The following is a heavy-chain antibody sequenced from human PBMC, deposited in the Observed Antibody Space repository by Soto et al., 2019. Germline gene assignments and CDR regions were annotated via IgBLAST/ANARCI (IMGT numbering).Heavy chain of an antibody. Sequence: EVQLVESGGGLVQPGGSLRLSCEVSGFNFSDYWMSWVRQAPGKGLEWVANIKEDGNEKDYVDSVKGRFTIFRDNAKNSVYLQMNSLRAEDTTVYYCFQVWFDYWGQGNLVTVSS. CDR3: FQVWFDY. V-gene: IGHV3-7*01. D-gene: IGHD5-18*01. J-gene: IGHJ4*02. CDR1: GFNFSDYW. CDR2: IKEDGNEK.